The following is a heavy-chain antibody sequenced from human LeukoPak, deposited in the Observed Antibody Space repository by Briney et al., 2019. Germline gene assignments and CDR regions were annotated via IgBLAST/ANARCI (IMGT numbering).Heavy chain of an antibody. CDR3: AREHYYYGMDV. CDR1: GFTVSSNY. J-gene: IGHJ6*02. CDR2: IYSGGST. Sequence: PGGSLRLSCAASGFTVSSNYMSWVRQAPGKGLEWVSVIYSGGSTYYADSVKGRFTISRDNSKNTLYLQMNSLRAEDTAVYYCAREHYYYGMDVWGQGTTVTVSS. V-gene: IGHV3-53*01.